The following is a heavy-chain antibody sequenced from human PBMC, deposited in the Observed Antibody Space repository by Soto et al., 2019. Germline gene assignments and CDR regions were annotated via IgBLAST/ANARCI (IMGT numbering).Heavy chain of an antibody. CDR2: IYHRGST. V-gene: IGHV4-4*02. J-gene: IGHJ6*03. CDR3: ARGSRVGYYYYYMDV. D-gene: IGHD1-26*01. Sequence: SETLSLTCAVSSCSISSSNWWSWVRQPPGKGLEWIGEIYHRGSTNYNPPLKSRVTISVDKSKNQFSLKLSSVTAADTAFYYCARGSRVGYYYYYMDVWGKGTRVTVSS. CDR1: SCSISSSNW.